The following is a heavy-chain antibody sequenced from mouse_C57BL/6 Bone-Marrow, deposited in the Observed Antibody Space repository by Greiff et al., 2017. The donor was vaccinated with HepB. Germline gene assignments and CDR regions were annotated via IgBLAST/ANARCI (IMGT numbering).Heavy chain of an antibody. CDR1: GFSLTSYG. D-gene: IGHD1-1*01. V-gene: IGHV2-2*01. CDR2: IWSGGSP. J-gene: IGHJ4*01. Sequence: VQLQQSGPGLVQPSQSLSITCTVSGFSLTSYGVHWVRQSPGKGLEWLGVIWSGGSPDYNAAFISRLSISKDNSKSQVFFKMNSLQADDTAIYYCAREGYGSSYVNYYAMDYWGQGTSVTVSS. CDR3: AREGYGSSYVNYYAMDY.